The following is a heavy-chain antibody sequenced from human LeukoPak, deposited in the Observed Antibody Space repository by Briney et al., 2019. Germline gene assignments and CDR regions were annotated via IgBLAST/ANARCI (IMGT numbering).Heavy chain of an antibody. CDR2: IYYSGST. CDR3: ARRGQFWSGQYYFDY. Sequence: SETLSLTCTVSGYSISSGYYWGWIRQPPGKGLEWIGSIYYSGSTYYNPSLKSRVTISVDTSKNQFSLKLSSVTAADTAVYYCARRGQFWSGQYYFDYWGQGTLVTVSS. CDR1: GYSISSGYY. V-gene: IGHV4-38-2*02. J-gene: IGHJ4*02. D-gene: IGHD3-3*01.